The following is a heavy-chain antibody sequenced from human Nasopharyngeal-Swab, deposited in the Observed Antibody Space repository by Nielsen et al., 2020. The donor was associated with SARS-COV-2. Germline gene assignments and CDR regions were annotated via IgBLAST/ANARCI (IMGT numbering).Heavy chain of an antibody. CDR3: TREQPDYYDSSGYYPIPFDS. V-gene: IGHV3-49*03. CDR1: GFTFGDCA. D-gene: IGHD3-22*01. Sequence: GGSLRLSCTASGFTFGDCAMSWFRQAPGKGLEWVGFIRSKAYGGTTEYAASVKGRFTISRDDSKSIAYLQMNSLKTEDTAVYYCTREQPDYYDSSGYYPIPFDSWGQGTLVTVSS. J-gene: IGHJ4*02. CDR2: IRSKAYGGTT.